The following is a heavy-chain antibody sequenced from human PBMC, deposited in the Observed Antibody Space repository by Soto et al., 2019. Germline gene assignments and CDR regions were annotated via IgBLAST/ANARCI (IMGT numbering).Heavy chain of an antibody. Sequence: SETLSLTCAVSGYSISSTNWWGWIRQPPGKGLEWIGYIYYSGSAYHNPSLNSRVTLSVDTPKNQFSLKLRSVTAVDTAVYYCARINSYGARFLTDWGQGIPVTVSS. CDR1: GYSISSTNW. D-gene: IGHD3-16*01. J-gene: IGHJ4*02. V-gene: IGHV4-28*01. CDR2: IYYSGSA. CDR3: ARINSYGARFLTD.